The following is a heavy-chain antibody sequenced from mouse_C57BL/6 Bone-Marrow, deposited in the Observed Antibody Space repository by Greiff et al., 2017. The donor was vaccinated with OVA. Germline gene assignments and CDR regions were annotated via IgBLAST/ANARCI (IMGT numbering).Heavy chain of an antibody. Sequence: VQLQQSGAELVRPGASVKLSCTASGFNIKDDYMHWVKQRPEQGLEWIGWIDPENGDTEYASKFQGKATITADTSSNTAYLQLSSLTSEDTAVYYGTTSGTTVVARYFDVWGTGTTVTVSS. CDR3: TTSGTTVVARYFDV. D-gene: IGHD1-1*01. CDR2: IDPENGDT. CDR1: GFNIKDDY. V-gene: IGHV14-4*01. J-gene: IGHJ1*03.